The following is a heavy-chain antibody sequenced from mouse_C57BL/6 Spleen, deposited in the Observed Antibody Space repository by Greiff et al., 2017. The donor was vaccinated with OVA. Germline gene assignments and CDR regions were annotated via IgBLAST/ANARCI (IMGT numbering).Heavy chain of an antibody. CDR2: IWTGGGT. D-gene: IGHD2-1*01. V-gene: IGHV2-9-1*01. Sequence: QVQLQQSGPGLVAPSQSLSITCTVSGFSLTSYAISWVRQPPGKGLEWLGVIWTGGGTNYTSSLKSRLSISKDNAKSKVFLKMNSLQTDDTARYYCDRERVYYGKDYWGQGTTLTVSS. CDR1: GFSLTSYA. J-gene: IGHJ2*01. CDR3: DRERVYYGKDY.